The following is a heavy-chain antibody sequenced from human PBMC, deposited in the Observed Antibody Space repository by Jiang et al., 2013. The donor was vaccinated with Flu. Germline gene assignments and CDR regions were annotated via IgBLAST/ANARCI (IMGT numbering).Heavy chain of an antibody. CDR3: ARDQSYYDSSGYYPDAFDI. D-gene: IGHD3-22*01. J-gene: IGHJ3*02. CDR2: ISAYNGNT. CDR1: GYTFTSYG. V-gene: IGHV1-18*01. Sequence: SGAEVKKPGASVKVSCKASGYTFTSYGISWVRQAPGQGLEWMGWISAYNGNTNYAQKLQGRVTMTTDTSTSTAYMELRSLRSDDTAVYYCARDQSYYDSSGYYPDAFDIWAKGQWSPSL.